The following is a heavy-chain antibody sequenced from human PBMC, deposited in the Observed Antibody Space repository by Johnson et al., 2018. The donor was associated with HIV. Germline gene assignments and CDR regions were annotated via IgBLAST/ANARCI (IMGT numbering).Heavy chain of an antibody. CDR1: GFTFRTFP. J-gene: IGHJ3*02. V-gene: IGHV3-30*04. CDR3: ARENVLFNAFDI. Sequence: QVQLVESGGGVVQPGRSLRLSCAASGFTFRTFPMHWVRQAPGKGLEWMAFISYNEDKKYYADSVKGRFTISRDISKNMVHLQMDSLRAEDTAVYYCARENVLFNAFDIWGQGTMVTVSS. D-gene: IGHD2/OR15-2a*01. CDR2: ISYNEDKK.